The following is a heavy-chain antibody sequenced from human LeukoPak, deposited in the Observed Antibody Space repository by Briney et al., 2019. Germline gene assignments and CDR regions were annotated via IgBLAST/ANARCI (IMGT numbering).Heavy chain of an antibody. CDR2: IYYSGST. V-gene: IGHV4-61*05. CDR1: GGSISSSSYY. Sequence: SSETLSLTCTVSGGSISSSSYYWGWIRQPPGKGLEWIRYIYYSGSTNYNPSLKSRVTISVDTSKNQFSLKLSSVTAADTAVYYCARVSTPGDVGEYYFDYWGQGTLVTVSS. CDR3: ARVSTPGDVGEYYFDY. D-gene: IGHD3-16*01. J-gene: IGHJ4*02.